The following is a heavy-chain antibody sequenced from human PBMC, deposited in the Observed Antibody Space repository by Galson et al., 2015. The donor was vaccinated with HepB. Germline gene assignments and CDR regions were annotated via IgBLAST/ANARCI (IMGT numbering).Heavy chain of an antibody. V-gene: IGHV3-30*18. D-gene: IGHD6-19*01. CDR1: GVTFSNYG. CDR2: ISYDGRNK. CDR3: AKDPYLYHALAGNMAGFDY. Sequence: SLRLSCAASGVTFSNYGFRWVRQAPGKGLEWVTVISYDGRNKHYADSVKGRFTISRDNSKNMVYLQMNSLRAEDTALYYCAKDPYLYHALAGNMAGFDYWGQGTLVTVSS. J-gene: IGHJ4*02.